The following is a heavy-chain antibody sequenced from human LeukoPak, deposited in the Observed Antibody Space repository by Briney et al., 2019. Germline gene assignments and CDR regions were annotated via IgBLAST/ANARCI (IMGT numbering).Heavy chain of an antibody. CDR2: TYYRSKWYN. V-gene: IGHV6-1*01. CDR3: ARDSPGYPRLTRYFDY. CDR1: GDSVSSNSAA. J-gene: IGHJ4*02. Sequence: NPLQTLSLTCAISGDSVSSNSAAWNWIRQSPSRGLEWLGRTYYRSKWYNDYAVSVKSRITINPDTSKNQFSLQLNSVTPEDTAVYYCARDSPGYPRLTRYFDYWGQGTLVTVSS. D-gene: IGHD4-23*01.